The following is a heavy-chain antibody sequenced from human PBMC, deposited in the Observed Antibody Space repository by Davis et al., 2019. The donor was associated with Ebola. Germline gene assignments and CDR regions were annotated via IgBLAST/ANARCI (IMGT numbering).Heavy chain of an antibody. Sequence: AASVKVSCKASGYTFTDYYVHWARQAPGQGPEWMGRINPNTGATNYAQKFQGRVTMTRDTSIGTAYLELSSLRSDDTAVYYCAIEYRSSSVGYFFDYWGQGTLVTVSP. J-gene: IGHJ4*02. CDR3: AIEYRSSSVGYFFDY. CDR1: GYTFTDYY. CDR2: INPNTGAT. D-gene: IGHD6-6*01. V-gene: IGHV1-2*06.